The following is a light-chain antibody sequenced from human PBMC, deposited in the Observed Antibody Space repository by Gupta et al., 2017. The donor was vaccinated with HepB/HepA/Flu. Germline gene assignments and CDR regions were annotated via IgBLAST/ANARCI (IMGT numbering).Light chain of an antibody. CDR3: QQGYSDPRT. V-gene: IGKV1-39*01. CDR1: QSINTY. Sequence: DIQMTQSPSSLSASVGDRVTITCRASQSINTYLHWSQQKLGKAPKLLIFAASSLQSGVPSRFSGSGSGTDFTLTISSVQPEDFATYYCQQGYSDPRTFGRGTKVEIK. CDR2: AAS. J-gene: IGKJ1*01.